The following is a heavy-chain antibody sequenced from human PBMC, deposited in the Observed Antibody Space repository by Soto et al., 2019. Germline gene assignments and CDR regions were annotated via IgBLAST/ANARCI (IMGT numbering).Heavy chain of an antibody. J-gene: IGHJ2*01. CDR2: LWYDGSNK. D-gene: IGHD3-16*01. CDR3: ARVIHSYWYFDL. V-gene: IGHV3-33*01. Sequence: QVQLVESGGGVVQPGRSLRLSCAASGFTFSSYGMHWVRQSPGKGLEWVAVLWYDGSNKYYADSVKGRFTISRDNSKNSLYLQMNSLRAEDPAVYYCARVIHSYWYFDLCGRGTLSTVSS. CDR1: GFTFSSYG.